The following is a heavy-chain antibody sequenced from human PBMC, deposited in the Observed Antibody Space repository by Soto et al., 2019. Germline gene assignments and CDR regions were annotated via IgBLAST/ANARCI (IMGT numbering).Heavy chain of an antibody. D-gene: IGHD5-18*01. Sequence: QVPLQQSGPGLVKPSQTLSLTCAISGDSVSSNSAAWNWIRQSPSRGLEWLGRTYYRSKWYNDYALSLKGRVTINPDKSKNQFSRQLSSVTPEDTAVYFCAREEILTAYNLFDPWGQGTLVTVSS. V-gene: IGHV6-1*01. CDR2: TYYRSKWYN. CDR1: GDSVSSNSAA. CDR3: AREEILTAYNLFDP. J-gene: IGHJ5*02.